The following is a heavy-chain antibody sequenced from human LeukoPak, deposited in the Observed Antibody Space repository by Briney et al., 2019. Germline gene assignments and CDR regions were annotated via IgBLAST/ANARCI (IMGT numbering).Heavy chain of an antibody. CDR2: IIPIFGTA. CDR1: GGNFSSYA. CDR3: ARDQTHYCSSTNCYQGFDY. J-gene: IGHJ4*02. Sequence: SVKVSCKASGGNFSSYAISWVRQAPGQGLEWMGGIIPIFGTAIYARKFQGRVTITADKYTSTAYMELSSLRSEDAAVYYCARDQTHYCSSTNCYQGFDYWGQGTLVTVSS. D-gene: IGHD2-2*01. V-gene: IGHV1-69*06.